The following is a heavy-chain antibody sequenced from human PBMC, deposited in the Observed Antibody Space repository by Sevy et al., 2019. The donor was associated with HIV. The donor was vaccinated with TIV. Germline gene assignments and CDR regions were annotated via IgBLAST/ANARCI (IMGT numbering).Heavy chain of an antibody. D-gene: IGHD2-8*01. J-gene: IGHJ6*02. CDR2: ISSSSSYI. CDR3: ARASGYCTNGVCYSYGMDV. Sequence: GGYLRLSCAASGFTFSSYSMNWVRQAPGKGLEWVSSISSSSSYIYYADSVKGRFTISRDNAKNSLYLQMNSLRAEDTAVYYCARASGYCTNGVCYSYGMDVWGQGTTVTVSS. V-gene: IGHV3-21*01. CDR1: GFTFSSYS.